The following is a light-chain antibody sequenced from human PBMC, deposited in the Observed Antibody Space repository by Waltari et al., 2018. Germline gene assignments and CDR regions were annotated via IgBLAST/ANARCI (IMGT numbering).Light chain of an antibody. CDR2: DAS. J-gene: IGKJ1*01. CDR3: QQYNTYPWT. CDR1: QSISSW. Sequence: DIQMTQSPSTVSASVGDRVTITCRASQSISSWLAWYQQKPGKAPKLLIYDASSLESGVPSRFSGSGSGTEFTLTISSLQPDDFAAYYFQQYNTYPWTFGQGTKVEIK. V-gene: IGKV1-5*01.